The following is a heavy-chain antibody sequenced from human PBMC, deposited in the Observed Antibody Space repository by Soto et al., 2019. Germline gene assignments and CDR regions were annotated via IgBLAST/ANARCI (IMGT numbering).Heavy chain of an antibody. CDR2: IYYSGST. CDR3: ARLYYYGSRSYYYLNWFDP. Sequence: SETLSLTCTVSGCSISSSSYYWGWIRQPPGKGLEWIGSIYYSGSTYYNPSLKSRVTISVDTSKNQFSLKLSSVTAADTAVYYCARLYYYGSRSYYYLNWFDPWGQGTLVTVSS. J-gene: IGHJ5*02. D-gene: IGHD3-10*01. V-gene: IGHV4-39*01. CDR1: GCSISSSSYY.